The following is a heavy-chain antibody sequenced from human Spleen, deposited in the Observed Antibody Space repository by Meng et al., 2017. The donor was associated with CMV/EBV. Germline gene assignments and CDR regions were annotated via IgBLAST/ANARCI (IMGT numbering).Heavy chain of an antibody. D-gene: IGHD6-13*01. CDR3: ARHSSSWYNDY. V-gene: IGHV4-59*01. Sequence: LTCTVSGGSISSYYWSWIRQPPGKGLEWIGYIYYSGSTDYNPSLKSRVTISVDTSKNQFSLKLSSVTAADTAVYYCARHSSSWYNDYWGQGTLVTVSS. J-gene: IGHJ4*02. CDR1: GGSISSYY. CDR2: IYYSGST.